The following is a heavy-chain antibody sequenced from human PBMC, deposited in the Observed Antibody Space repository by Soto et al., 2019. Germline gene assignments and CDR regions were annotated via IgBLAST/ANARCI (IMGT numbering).Heavy chain of an antibody. CDR3: AKDLQFYYYGMDV. Sequence: EVQLLDSGGGLVQPGGSLRLSCAASGFTFNSYAMNWVRQAPGKGLEWVSTISGSGGTTYYEDSVKGRFIISRDNSKNTLYLQMNSLRAEDTAVYYCAKDLQFYYYGMDVWGQGTTVTVSS. J-gene: IGHJ6*02. CDR1: GFTFNSYA. D-gene: IGHD1-1*01. V-gene: IGHV3-23*01. CDR2: ISGSGGTT.